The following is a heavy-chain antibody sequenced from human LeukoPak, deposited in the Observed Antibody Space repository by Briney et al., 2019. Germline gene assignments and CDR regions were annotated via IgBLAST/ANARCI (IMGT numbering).Heavy chain of an antibody. V-gene: IGHV4-59*10. J-gene: IGHJ4*02. Sequence: NSSETLSLTCAVYGGSFSGYYWSWIRQPAGKGLEWIGRIYTSGSTNYNPSLKSRVTISVDTSKNQFSLKLSSVTAADTAVYYCARGVLRYFDWLPLDYWGQGTLVTVSS. CDR3: ARGVLRYFDWLPLDY. D-gene: IGHD3-9*01. CDR2: IYTSGST. CDR1: GGSFSGYY.